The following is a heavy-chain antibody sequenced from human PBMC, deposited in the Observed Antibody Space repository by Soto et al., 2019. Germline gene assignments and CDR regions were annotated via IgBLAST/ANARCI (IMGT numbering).Heavy chain of an antibody. J-gene: IGHJ4*02. CDR3: TTDPVTMIVVVPSSG. D-gene: IGHD3-22*01. CDR2: IKSKTDGGTT. V-gene: IGHV3-15*07. CDR1: RFTFSSYA. Sequence: GSLRLSCAASRFTFSSYAMNWVRQAPGKGLEWVGRIKSKTDGGTTDYAAPVKGRFTISRDDSKNTLYLQMNSLKTEDTAVYYCTTDPVTMIVVVPSSGWGQGTLVTVSS.